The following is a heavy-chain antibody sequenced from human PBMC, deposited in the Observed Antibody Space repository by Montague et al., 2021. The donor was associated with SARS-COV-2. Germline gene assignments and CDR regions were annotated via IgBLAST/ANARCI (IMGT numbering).Heavy chain of an antibody. Sequence: CAISGDSVSSNSAAWNWIRLSPSRGLEWLGRTYYRSKWYNDYAVSVKSRITINPDTSKNQFSLQLISVTPEDTAVYYCASGRMVPYSSSWTTLYYYYGMDVWGQGTTVTVSS. CDR2: TYYRSKWYN. J-gene: IGHJ6*02. V-gene: IGHV6-1*01. CDR3: ASGRMVPYSSSWTTLYYYYGMDV. CDR1: GDSVSSNSAA. D-gene: IGHD6-13*01.